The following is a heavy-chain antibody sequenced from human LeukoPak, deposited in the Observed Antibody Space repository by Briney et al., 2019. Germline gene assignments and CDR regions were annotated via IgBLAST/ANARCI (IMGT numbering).Heavy chain of an antibody. CDR3: ARVQGYCSGGSCYGVNWFDP. D-gene: IGHD2-15*01. CDR2: IYSGGST. J-gene: IGHJ5*02. CDR1: GFIVSSSY. V-gene: IGHV3-53*01. Sequence: PGGSLRLSCEASGFIVSSSYMSWVRQAPGKGLEWVSVIYSGGSTYYVDSAKGRFTISRDNAKNTLYLQMNSLRAEDTAVYYCARVQGYCSGGSCYGVNWFDPWGQGTLVTVSS.